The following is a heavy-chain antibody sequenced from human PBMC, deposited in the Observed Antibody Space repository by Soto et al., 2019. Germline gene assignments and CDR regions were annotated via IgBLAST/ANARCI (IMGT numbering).Heavy chain of an antibody. V-gene: IGHV1-69*06. CDR2: IIPMYGTA. CDR1: GGTFSSYA. Sequence: QVQLVQSGAEVKKPGSSVKVSCKASGGTFSSYAISWVRQAPGQGLEWMGGIIPMYGTANYAQKFQGRVTSSADKSTSTAYMELSSLRSEDTAVYYCARDSGITMIVVVPYYYGMDVWGQGTTVTVSS. CDR3: ARDSGITMIVVVPYYYGMDV. J-gene: IGHJ6*02. D-gene: IGHD3-22*01.